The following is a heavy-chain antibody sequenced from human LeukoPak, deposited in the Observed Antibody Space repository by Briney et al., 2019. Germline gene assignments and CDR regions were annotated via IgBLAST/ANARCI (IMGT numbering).Heavy chain of an antibody. CDR3: ARGHCSSTSCYLGGRSYFDY. CDR2: INHSGST. V-gene: IGHV4-34*01. D-gene: IGHD2-2*01. Sequence: SETLSLTCAVYGGSFRDYYWSWIRQPPGKGLEWIGEINHSGSTNYNPSLKSRVTISVDTSKNQFSLKLSSVTAADTAVYYCARGHCSSTSCYLGGRSYFDYWGQGTLVTVSS. CDR1: GGSFRDYY. J-gene: IGHJ4*02.